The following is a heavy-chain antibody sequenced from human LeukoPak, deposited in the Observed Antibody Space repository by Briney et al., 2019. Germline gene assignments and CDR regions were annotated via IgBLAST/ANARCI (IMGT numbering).Heavy chain of an antibody. CDR1: GYTFTSHY. CDR2: INPSGGST. J-gene: IGHJ4*02. Sequence: ASVRVSCKASGYTFTSHYMHWVRKAPGPGPEWMGIINPSGGSTSYAQKFQGRVTMTRDTSTSTVYMELSSLRSEDTAVYYCARDSGSSSWYAVDYWGQGTLVTVSS. D-gene: IGHD6-13*01. V-gene: IGHV1-46*01. CDR3: ARDSGSSSWYAVDY.